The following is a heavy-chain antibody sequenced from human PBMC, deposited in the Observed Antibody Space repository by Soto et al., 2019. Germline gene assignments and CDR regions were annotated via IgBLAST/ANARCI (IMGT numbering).Heavy chain of an antibody. Sequence: LGEYLKISCKGSGYSFTNYWIGCVRQMPGKGLEWMGIIYPGDSDTRYSPSFQGQVTISADKSISTAYLQWSSLKASDTAMYYCARHLSGWPQGTSDHCGQGTLVTVCS. D-gene: IGHD6-19*01. CDR3: ARHLSGWPQGTSDH. J-gene: IGHJ4*02. CDR2: IYPGDSDT. CDR1: GYSFTNYW. V-gene: IGHV5-51*01.